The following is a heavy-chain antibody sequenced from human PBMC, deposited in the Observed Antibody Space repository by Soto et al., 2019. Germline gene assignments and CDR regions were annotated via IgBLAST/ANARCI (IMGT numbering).Heavy chain of an antibody. Sequence: QVQLQESGPGLVKPSQTLSLTCTVSGGSISSGDYYWSWIRQHPGKGLEWIGYIYYSGSTYYNPSLRSRVTISVDTSKNQFSLKLSSVTAADTAVYYCAGVQSSSFDCDIWGQGTMVTVSS. V-gene: IGHV4-31*03. CDR3: AGVQSSSFDCDI. D-gene: IGHD6-6*01. CDR2: IYYSGST. CDR1: GGSISSGDYY. J-gene: IGHJ3*02.